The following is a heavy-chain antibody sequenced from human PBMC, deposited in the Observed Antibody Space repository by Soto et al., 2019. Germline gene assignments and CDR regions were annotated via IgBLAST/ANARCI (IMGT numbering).Heavy chain of an antibody. V-gene: IGHV4-34*01. D-gene: IGHD1-1*01. CDR1: GGTLNGYY. CDR3: AGGTLTATTATDY. CDR2: IDQSRGT. J-gene: IGHJ4*02. Sequence: QVQLQQWGAGLLKTSETLSLTCAVYGGTLNGYYWRWIRQPPGKGLEWIGEIDQSRGTNYNPSLKGRVSISLDTSNNHFSLKLRSVAAADSAVYYCAGGTLTATTATDYWGQGSLVTVSS.